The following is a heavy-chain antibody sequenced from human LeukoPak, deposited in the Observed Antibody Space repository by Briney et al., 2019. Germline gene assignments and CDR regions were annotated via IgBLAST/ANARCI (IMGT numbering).Heavy chain of an antibody. CDR2: IYYSGST. V-gene: IGHV4-59*01. CDR1: GGSISSYY. J-gene: IGHJ4*02. Sequence: SETLSLTCTVSGGSISSYYWSWIRQPPGKGLEWIGYIYYSGSTNYNPSLKSRVTISVDTSKNQFSLKLSSVTAADTAVYYCARDLGVDSSGWYGYFDYWGQGTLVTVSS. D-gene: IGHD6-19*01. CDR3: ARDLGVDSSGWYGYFDY.